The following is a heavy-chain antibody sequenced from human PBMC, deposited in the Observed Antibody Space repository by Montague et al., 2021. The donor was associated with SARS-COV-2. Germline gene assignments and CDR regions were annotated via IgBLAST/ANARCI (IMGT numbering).Heavy chain of an antibody. J-gene: IGHJ6*02. Sequence: SETLSLTCTVSGGSISTYYWNWIRQSPGKGLEWIGYVSDSGSTNYNPSLKSRVTMSVDTSKNQFSLKLSSVTAADTAVYYCARGLPVTTLFYYFGMDVWGQGTTVTVSS. CDR3: ARGLPVTTLFYYFGMDV. CDR1: GGSISTYY. D-gene: IGHD4-11*01. V-gene: IGHV4-59*12. CDR2: VSDSGST.